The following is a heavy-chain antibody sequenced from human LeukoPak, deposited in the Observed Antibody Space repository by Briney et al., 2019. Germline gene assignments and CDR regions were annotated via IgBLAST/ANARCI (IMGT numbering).Heavy chain of an antibody. V-gene: IGHV3-23*01. CDR3: AKGTGDTAHYFDF. Sequence: GGSLRLSCTTSGFTFSSYALSWVRQAPGKGLEWVSGIRVSGSTYYPDSVTGRFTISRDNSENTLYLQMSGLRAEDTAIYYCAKGTGDTAHYFDFWGQGVLVTVSS. J-gene: IGHJ4*02. D-gene: IGHD7-27*01. CDR2: IRVSGST. CDR1: GFTFSSYA.